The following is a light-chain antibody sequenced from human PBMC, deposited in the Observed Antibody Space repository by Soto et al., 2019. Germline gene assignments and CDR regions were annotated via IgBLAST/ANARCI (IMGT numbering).Light chain of an antibody. Sequence: TQSPPNQYVYPVEGATPSFRASQSVSSNLAWYQQKPGQAPRLLIYDASNRATGIPARFSGSGSGTDFTLTISSLEPEEFAVYYCQQRSNLGTFGQGTRLDNK. CDR3: QQRSNLGT. CDR2: DAS. J-gene: IGKJ5*01. CDR1: QSVSSN. V-gene: IGKV3-11*01.